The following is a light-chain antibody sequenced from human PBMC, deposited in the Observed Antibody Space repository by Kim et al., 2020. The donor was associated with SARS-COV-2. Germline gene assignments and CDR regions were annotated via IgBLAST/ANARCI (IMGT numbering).Light chain of an antibody. Sequence: VALGQTVRITCQGDSLRSYYTTWFQQKPRQAPIVVVYGKNNRPSGIPARFSGSSSGNTASLTITGTQAGDEADYYCNSRDNNDNVLFGGGTKVTVL. CDR2: GKN. J-gene: IGLJ2*01. CDR1: SLRSYY. V-gene: IGLV3-19*01. CDR3: NSRDNNDNVL.